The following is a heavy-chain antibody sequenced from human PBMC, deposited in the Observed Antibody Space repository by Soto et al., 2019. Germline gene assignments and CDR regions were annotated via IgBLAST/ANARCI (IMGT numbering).Heavy chain of an antibody. Sequence: SETLSLTCTVSGGSISSYYWSWIRQPPGKGLEWIGYIYYSGSTNYNPSLKSRVTISVDTSKNQFSLMLSSVTAADTAVYYCARAPSGATVWGGFDYWGQGTLVTVSS. D-gene: IGHD4-17*01. J-gene: IGHJ4*02. CDR1: GGSISSYY. V-gene: IGHV4-59*01. CDR3: ARAPSGATVWGGFDY. CDR2: IYYSGST.